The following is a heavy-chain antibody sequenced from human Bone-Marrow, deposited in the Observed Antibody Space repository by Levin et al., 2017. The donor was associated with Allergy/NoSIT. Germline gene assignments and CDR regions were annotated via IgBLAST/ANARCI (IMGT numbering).Heavy chain of an antibody. V-gene: IGHV1-18*01. CDR2: ISAYSGHT. CDR3: AGTLGQQVGPAKY. CDR1: GYTFTTYG. J-gene: IGHJ4*02. Sequence: PVASVKVSCKASGYTFTTYGISWVRQAPGQGLEWMGRISAYSGHTNYAQKFQGRVTMTTDTSTTTAYMDLRSLKSDDTAVYYCAGTLGQQVGPAKYWGQGTLVTVSS. D-gene: IGHD6-13*01.